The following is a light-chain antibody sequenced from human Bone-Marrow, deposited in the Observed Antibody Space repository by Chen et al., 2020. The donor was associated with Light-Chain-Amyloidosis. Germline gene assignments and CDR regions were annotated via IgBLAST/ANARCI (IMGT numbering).Light chain of an antibody. CDR2: KND. Sequence: SVLTQPPSPSATSGPRVTISCSGSGSNIGSHDVFWYQQVPGKAPKLLIFKNDQRPSGVPDRFSAFKSGTAASLAIRGLRSEDEADYHCATWDGSLSGVVFGGGTKVTVL. CDR3: ATWDGSLSGVV. J-gene: IGLJ2*01. CDR1: GSNIGSHD. V-gene: IGLV1-47*01.